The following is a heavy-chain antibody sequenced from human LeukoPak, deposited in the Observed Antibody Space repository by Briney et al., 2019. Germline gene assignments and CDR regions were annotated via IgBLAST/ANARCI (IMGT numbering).Heavy chain of an antibody. J-gene: IGHJ4*02. CDR2: ISSSGSTI. Sequence: PGRSLRLSCAASGFTFSDYYMSWIRQAPGKGLEWVSYISSSGSTIYYADSVKGRFTISSDNAKNSLYLQMNSLRAEDTALYCCARHGTNSYVRSGYNPYWGKGTLVTVSS. CDR3: ARHGTNSYVRSGYNPY. D-gene: IGHD3-22*01. CDR1: GFTFSDYY. V-gene: IGHV3-11*01.